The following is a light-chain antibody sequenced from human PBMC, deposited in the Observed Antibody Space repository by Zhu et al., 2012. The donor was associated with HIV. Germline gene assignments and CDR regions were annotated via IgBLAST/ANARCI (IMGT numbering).Light chain of an antibody. Sequence: ETVMTQSPATLSVSPGERATLSCRASQSVSSNLAWYQKKPGQAPRLLIYGAFTRPPGIPARFSGSGSGTEFTLTISSLQSEDFAVYYCHQYNNWPLWTFGQGTKVEI. J-gene: IGKJ1*01. CDR3: HQYNNWPLWT. CDR2: GAF. CDR1: QSVSSN. V-gene: IGKV3-15*01.